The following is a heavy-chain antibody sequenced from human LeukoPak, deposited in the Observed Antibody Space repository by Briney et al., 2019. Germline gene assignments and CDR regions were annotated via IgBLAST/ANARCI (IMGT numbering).Heavy chain of an antibody. J-gene: IGHJ5*01. CDR1: GGSISSYY. CDR3: SREDRYFNASSFYS. V-gene: IGHV4-59*12. D-gene: IGHD2-15*01. CDR2: IYYSGST. Sequence: TSETLSLTCTVSGGSISSYYWSWLRQPPGKGVEWIGYIYYSGSTKYNPSLKRRVNISVDTSKKQFSQNLSFGTAADTAVYYCSREDRYFNASSFYSCGQGILVTVSS.